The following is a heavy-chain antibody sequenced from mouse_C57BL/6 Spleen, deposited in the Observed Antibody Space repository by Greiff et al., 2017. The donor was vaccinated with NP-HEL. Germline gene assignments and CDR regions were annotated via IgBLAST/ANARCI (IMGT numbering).Heavy chain of an antibody. CDR2: INPNNGGT. CDR3: ATSNYDYYAMDY. J-gene: IGHJ4*01. Sequence: EVQLQQSGPELVKPGASVKISCKASGYTFTDYYMNWVKQSHGKSLEWIGDINPNNGGTSYNQKFKGKATLTVDKSSSTAYMELRSLTSEDSAVYYCATSNYDYYAMDYWGQGTSVTVSS. D-gene: IGHD2-5*01. V-gene: IGHV1-26*01. CDR1: GYTFTDYY.